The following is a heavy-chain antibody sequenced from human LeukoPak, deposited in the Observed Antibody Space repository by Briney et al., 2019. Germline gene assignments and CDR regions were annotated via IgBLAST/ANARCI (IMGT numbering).Heavy chain of an antibody. V-gene: IGHV3-7*03. CDR2: INHNGNVN. J-gene: IGHJ6*04. D-gene: IGHD3-16*01. CDR3: ARGGGLDV. Sequence: GGSLRLSCAASGFTFSSYAMSWARQAPGKGLEWVASINHNGNVNYYVDSVKGRFTISRDNAKNSLYLQMSNLRAEDTAVYFCARGGGLDVWGEGATVTVSS. CDR1: GFTFSSYA.